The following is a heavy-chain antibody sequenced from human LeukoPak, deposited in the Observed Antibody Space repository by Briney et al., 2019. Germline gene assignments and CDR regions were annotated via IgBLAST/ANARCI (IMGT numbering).Heavy chain of an antibody. V-gene: IGHV1-2*02. J-gene: IGHJ4*02. Sequence: GASVKVSCRASGYTFTGYSMHWVRQAPGQGLEWMGWINPNSGGTNYAQKFQGRVTMTRDTSISTAYMELSRLRSDDTALYYCASEGGIAARPFPDYWGQGTLVTVSS. D-gene: IGHD6-6*01. CDR1: GYTFTGYS. CDR3: ASEGGIAARPFPDY. CDR2: INPNSGGT.